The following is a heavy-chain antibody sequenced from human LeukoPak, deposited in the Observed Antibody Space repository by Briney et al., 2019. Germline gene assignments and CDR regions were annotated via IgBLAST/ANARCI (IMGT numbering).Heavy chain of an antibody. Sequence: PSETLSLTCTVSGGSISSYYWSWIRQPPGKGLEWIGYIYYTGKTNHNPSLKSRVTISVDTSTNQFSLKLSSVTAADTAFYYCARELPRGTWYFDLWGRGTLVTVSS. D-gene: IGHD3-10*01. CDR2: IYYTGKT. V-gene: IGHV4-59*01. CDR3: ARELPRGTWYFDL. J-gene: IGHJ2*01. CDR1: GGSISSYY.